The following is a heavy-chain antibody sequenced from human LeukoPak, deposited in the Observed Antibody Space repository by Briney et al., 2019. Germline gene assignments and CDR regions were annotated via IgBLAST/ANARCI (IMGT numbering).Heavy chain of an antibody. CDR2: IKQDGSEK. V-gene: IGHV3-7*01. J-gene: IGHJ4*02. D-gene: IGHD2-2*01. Sequence: GGSLRLSCAASGFTFDDYAMHWVRQAPGKGLEWVANIKQDGSEKYYVDSVKGRFTISRDNAKNSLYLQMNSLRAEDTAVYYCARDLYYCSSTSCSGVDYWGQGTLVTVSS. CDR1: GFTFDDYA. CDR3: ARDLYYCSSTSCSGVDY.